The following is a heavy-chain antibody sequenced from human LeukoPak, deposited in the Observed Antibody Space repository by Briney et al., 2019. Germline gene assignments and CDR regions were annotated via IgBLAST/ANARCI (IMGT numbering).Heavy chain of an antibody. D-gene: IGHD6-19*01. Sequence: ASVKVSCKASGYTFTGYYMHWVRQAPGQGLEWMGWINPNSGGTNYAQKFQGRATMTRDTSISTAYMELSRLRSDDTAVYYCAREYSSGWYLYGYWGQGTLVTVSS. V-gene: IGHV1-2*02. CDR3: AREYSSGWYLYGY. J-gene: IGHJ4*02. CDR2: INPNSGGT. CDR1: GYTFTGYY.